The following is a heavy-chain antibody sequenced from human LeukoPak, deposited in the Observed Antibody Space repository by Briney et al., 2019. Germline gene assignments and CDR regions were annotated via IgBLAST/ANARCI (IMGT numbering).Heavy chain of an antibody. J-gene: IGHJ1*01. CDR2: IWYDGSNK. Sequence: GRSLRLSCAASGFTFSSYGMHWVRQAPGKGLEWVAVIWYDGSNKYYADSVKGRFTISRDNSKNTLYLQMNSLRAEDTAVYYCASPPAYCGGDCSSYFQHWGQGTLVTVSS. V-gene: IGHV3-33*01. CDR3: ASPPAYCGGDCSSYFQH. D-gene: IGHD2-21*02. CDR1: GFTFSSYG.